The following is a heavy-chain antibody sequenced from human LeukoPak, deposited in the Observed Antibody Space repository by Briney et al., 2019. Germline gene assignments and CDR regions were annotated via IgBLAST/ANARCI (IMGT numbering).Heavy chain of an antibody. CDR1: GYTFTSYG. CDR2: ISAYNGNT. V-gene: IGHV1-18*01. D-gene: IGHD3-9*01. Sequence: HGASVKVSRKASGYTFTSYGISWVRQAPGQGLEWMGWISAYNGNTNYAQKLQGRVTMTTDTSTSTAYMELRSLRSDDTAVYYCARGGLGRYFDWLLDAFDVWGQGTMVTVSS. J-gene: IGHJ3*01. CDR3: ARGGLGRYFDWLLDAFDV.